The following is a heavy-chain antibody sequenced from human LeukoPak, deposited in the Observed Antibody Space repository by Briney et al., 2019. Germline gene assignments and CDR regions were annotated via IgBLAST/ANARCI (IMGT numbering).Heavy chain of an antibody. CDR3: ARDPPSTYYYDSSGYFDY. Sequence: PSETLSLTGTVSGGSISSYYWSWIRQPAGKGLEWIGRIYTSGSTNYNPSLKSRVTMSVDTSKNQFSLKLSSVTAADTAVYYCARDPPSTYYYDSSGYFDYWGQGTLVTVSS. CDR2: IYTSGST. CDR1: GGSISSYY. J-gene: IGHJ4*02. V-gene: IGHV4-4*07. D-gene: IGHD3-22*01.